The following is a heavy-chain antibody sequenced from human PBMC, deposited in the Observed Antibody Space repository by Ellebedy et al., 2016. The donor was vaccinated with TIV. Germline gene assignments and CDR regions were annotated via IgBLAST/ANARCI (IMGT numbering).Heavy chain of an antibody. CDR1: GYTFTDYD. J-gene: IGHJ5*02. CDR3: VVGLFHP. Sequence: AASVKVSCKASGYTFTDYDINWVRQATGQGLEYLGWMKPDSGNTGYAQKFEGRVTMTRNTSTSTAYMELSSLRSDDTAVYYCVVGLFHPWGQGTLVSVSS. V-gene: IGHV1-8*01. CDR2: MKPDSGNT. D-gene: IGHD3/OR15-3a*01.